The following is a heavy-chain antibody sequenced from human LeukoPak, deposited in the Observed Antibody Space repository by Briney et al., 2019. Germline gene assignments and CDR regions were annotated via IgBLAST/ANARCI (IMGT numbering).Heavy chain of an antibody. V-gene: IGHV3-23*01. Sequence: GGFLRLSCAASGFTFNSYAMGWVRQAPGKGLEWVSAISGGGDATKYADSVKGRFTISRDNSKNTLYLQMNSLRAEDTAVYYCAREAAEDWFDPWGQGTLVTVSS. CDR1: GFTFNSYA. D-gene: IGHD6-13*01. J-gene: IGHJ5*02. CDR2: ISGGGDAT. CDR3: AREAAEDWFDP.